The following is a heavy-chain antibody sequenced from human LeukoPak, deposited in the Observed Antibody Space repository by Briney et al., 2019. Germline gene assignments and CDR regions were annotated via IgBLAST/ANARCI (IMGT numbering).Heavy chain of an antibody. CDR2: ISSSGSTI. V-gene: IGHV3-11*04. CDR3: ARGPDNYDFWSGYYMGAFDI. J-gene: IGHJ3*02. Sequence: GGSLRLSCAASGFTFSDYYMSWIRQAPGKGLEWVSYISSSGSTIYYADSVKGRFTISRDNAKNSLYLQMNSLRAEDTAVYYCARGPDNYDFWSGYYMGAFDIWGQGRMVTVSS. D-gene: IGHD3-3*01. CDR1: GFTFSDYY.